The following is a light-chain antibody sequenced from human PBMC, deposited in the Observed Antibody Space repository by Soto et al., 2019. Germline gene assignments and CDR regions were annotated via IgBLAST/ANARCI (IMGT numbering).Light chain of an antibody. V-gene: IGLV4-69*01. J-gene: IGLJ2*01. Sequence: QLVLTQSPSASASLGASVKLTCTLSSGHSSYAIAWHQQQPEKGPRYLMKLNSDGSHSKGDGIPDRFSGSSSGAERYLTISSLQSEDEADYYCQTWGTGHVVFGGGTNLTVL. CDR1: SGHSSYA. CDR2: LNSDGSH. CDR3: QTWGTGHVV.